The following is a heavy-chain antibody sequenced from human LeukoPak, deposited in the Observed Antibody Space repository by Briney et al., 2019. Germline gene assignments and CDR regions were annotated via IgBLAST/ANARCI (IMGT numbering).Heavy chain of an antibody. D-gene: IGHD3-22*01. CDR1: GGSISSGGYY. V-gene: IGHV4-31*03. J-gene: IGHJ4*02. Sequence: SQTLSLTCTVSGGSISSGGYYWNWIRQHPGKGLEWVGHMYYSGYTYYNPSLKSRVTISVDTSKNQFSLKLRSVTAADTAVYYYAREVVSTIEVGYFDYWGQGTLVTVSS. CDR2: MYYSGYT. CDR3: AREVVSTIEVGYFDY.